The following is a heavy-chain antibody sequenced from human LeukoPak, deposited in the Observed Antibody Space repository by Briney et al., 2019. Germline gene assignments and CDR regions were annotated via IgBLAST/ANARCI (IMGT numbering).Heavy chain of an antibody. CDR2: ISSSSSMI. J-gene: IGHJ4*02. CDR1: GFTFSSYS. Sequence: GGSLRLSCAASGFTFSSYSMNWVRQAPGKGLEWVSYISSSSSMIYYADSVKGRFTISRDNAKNSLYLQMKSLRDGDTAIYYCARDYGDLPARVPYFDYWGQGTLVTVSS. CDR3: ARDYGDLPARVPYFDY. D-gene: IGHD4-17*01. V-gene: IGHV3-48*02.